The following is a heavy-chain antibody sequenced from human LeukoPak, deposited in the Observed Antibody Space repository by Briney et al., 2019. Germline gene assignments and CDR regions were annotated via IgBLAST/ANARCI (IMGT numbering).Heavy chain of an antibody. D-gene: IGHD5-24*01. CDR1: GFTFSGYA. CDR2: VSTTGSDT. V-gene: IGHV3-21*01. J-gene: IGHJ4*02. Sequence: GGSLRLSCAASGFTFSGYAMNWVRQAPGKGLEWVSSVSTTGSDTYYADSVKGRFTISRDSSKNSVYLQMNSLGPEDTAIYYCARGRDGYPYNFWGQGTLVTVSS. CDR3: ARGRDGYPYNF.